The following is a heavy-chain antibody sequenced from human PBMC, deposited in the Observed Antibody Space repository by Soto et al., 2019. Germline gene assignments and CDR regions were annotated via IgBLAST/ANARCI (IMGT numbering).Heavy chain of an antibody. V-gene: IGHV1-18*04. D-gene: IGHD6-13*01. CDR2: IGTNYGTA. Sequence: SVQVSCKASGYTFTSYDISWVRQAPGQGLEWVGSIGTNYGTADYAQNLQGRVTITTDESAPTSYMELRSLKSHDTAGYYCVRDSGAKPSSSWGQGTLVTVSS. CDR3: VRDSGAKPSSS. CDR1: GYTFTSYD. J-gene: IGHJ4*02.